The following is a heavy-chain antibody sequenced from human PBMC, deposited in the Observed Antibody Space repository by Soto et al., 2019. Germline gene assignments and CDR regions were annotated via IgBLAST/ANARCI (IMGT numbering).Heavy chain of an antibody. Sequence: SVKVSCKASGGTFSSYAISWVRQAPGQGLEWMGGIIPIFGTANYAQKFQGRVTITADESTSTAYMELSSLRSEDTAVYYCASSRVGKLRRNPTYYFDYWGQGTLVTVPQ. V-gene: IGHV1-69*13. D-gene: IGHD3-3*01. CDR2: IIPIFGTA. J-gene: IGHJ4*02. CDR3: ASSRVGKLRRNPTYYFDY. CDR1: GGTFSSYA.